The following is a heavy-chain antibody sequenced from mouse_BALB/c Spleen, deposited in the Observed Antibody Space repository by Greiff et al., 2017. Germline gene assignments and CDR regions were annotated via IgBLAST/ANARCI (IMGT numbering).Heavy chain of an antibody. CDR3: ARSNYYYGSSPFAY. Sequence: QVQLKQSGAELVRPGTSVKVSCKASGYAFTNYLIEWVKQRPGQGLEWIGVINPGSGGTNYNEKFKGKATLTADKSSSTAYMQLSSLTSDDSAVYFCARSNYYYGSSPFAYWGQGTLVTVSA. CDR1: GYAFTNYL. CDR2: INPGSGGT. J-gene: IGHJ3*01. D-gene: IGHD1-1*01. V-gene: IGHV1-54*03.